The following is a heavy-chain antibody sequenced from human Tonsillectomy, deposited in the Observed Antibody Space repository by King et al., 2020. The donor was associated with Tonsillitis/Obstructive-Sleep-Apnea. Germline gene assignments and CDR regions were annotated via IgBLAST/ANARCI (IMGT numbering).Heavy chain of an antibody. CDR2: INHSGNN. D-gene: IGHD3-3*01. V-gene: IGHV4-34*01. J-gene: IGHJ4*02. Sequence: VQLQQWGAGLLKPSETLSLTCAVYGGSFSGYYWSWIRQSPGKGLEWIGEINHSGNNNYNPSLKSRVTISVDTSKNQFSLNLSSVTAADTAIYYCARSTMFGVVITPLYFDYWGQGTLVTVSS. CDR3: ARSTMFGVVITPLYFDY. CDR1: GGSFSGYY.